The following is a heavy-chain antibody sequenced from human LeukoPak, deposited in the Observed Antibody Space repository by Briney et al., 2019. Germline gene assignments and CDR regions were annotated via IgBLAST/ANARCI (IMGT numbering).Heavy chain of an antibody. D-gene: IGHD3-3*01. V-gene: IGHV4-59*11. J-gene: IGHJ5*02. CDR2: IYYSGST. CDR3: ARSTIFGVVKSGWFDP. CDR1: GGSISSHY. Sequence: PSETLSLTCTVSGGSISSHYWSWIQQPPGKGLEWIGYIYYSGSTNYNPSLKSRVTISVDTSKNQFSLKLSSVTAADTAVYYCARSTIFGVVKSGWFDPWGQGTLVTVSS.